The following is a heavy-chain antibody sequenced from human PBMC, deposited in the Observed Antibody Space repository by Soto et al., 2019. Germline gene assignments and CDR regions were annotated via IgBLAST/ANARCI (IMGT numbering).Heavy chain of an antibody. D-gene: IGHD3-9*01. CDR3: AQSIYDILTGYHNWFDP. V-gene: IGHV2-70*11. Sequence: SGPTLVNPTQTLTLTCTFSGFSLSTSGMCVSWIRQPPGKALEWLARIDWDDDKYYSTSLKPRLTISKDTSKNQVVLTMTNMDPVDTATYYCAQSIYDILTGYHNWFDPWGQGTLVTVSS. J-gene: IGHJ5*02. CDR2: IDWDDDK. CDR1: GFSLSTSGMC.